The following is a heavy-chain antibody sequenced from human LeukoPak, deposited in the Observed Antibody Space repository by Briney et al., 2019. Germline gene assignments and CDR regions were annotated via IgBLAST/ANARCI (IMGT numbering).Heavy chain of an antibody. CDR2: IYYSGST. CDR3: ASPGRGYDRGYGMDV. J-gene: IGHJ6*02. V-gene: IGHV4-39*01. D-gene: IGHD3-22*01. CDR1: GGSISSSSYY. Sequence: SETLSLTCTVSGGSISSSSYYWGWIRQPPGKGLEWIGSIYYSGSTYYNPSLKSRVTISVDTSKNQFSLKLSSVTAADTAVYYCASPGRGYDRGYGMDVWGQGTTVTVSS.